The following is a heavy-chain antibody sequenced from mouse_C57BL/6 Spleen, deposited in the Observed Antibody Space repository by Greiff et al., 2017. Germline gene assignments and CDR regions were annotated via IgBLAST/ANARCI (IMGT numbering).Heavy chain of an antibody. J-gene: IGHJ2*01. Sequence: EVQRVESGPGLVKPSQSLSLTCSVTGYSITSGYYWNWIRQFPGNKLEWMGYISYDGSNNYNPSLKNRISITRDTSKNQFFLKLNSVTTEDTATYYCARERNYPFFDYWGQGTTLTVSS. CDR1: GYSITSGYY. CDR3: ARERNYPFFDY. V-gene: IGHV3-6*01. D-gene: IGHD2-1*01. CDR2: ISYDGSN.